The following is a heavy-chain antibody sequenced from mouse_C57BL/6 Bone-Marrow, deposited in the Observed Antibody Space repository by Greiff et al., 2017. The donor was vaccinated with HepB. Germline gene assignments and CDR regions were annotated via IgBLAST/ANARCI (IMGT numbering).Heavy chain of an antibody. CDR2: INPNNGGT. D-gene: IGHD2-5*01. V-gene: IGHV1-18*01. Sequence: VQLKESGPELVKPGASVKIPCKASGYTFTDYNMDWVKQSHGKSLEWIGDINPNNGGTIYNQKFKGKATLTVDKSSSTAYMELRSLTSEDTAVYYCARWSNYVVFAYWGQGTLVTVSA. J-gene: IGHJ3*01. CDR3: ARWSNYVVFAY. CDR1: GYTFTDYN.